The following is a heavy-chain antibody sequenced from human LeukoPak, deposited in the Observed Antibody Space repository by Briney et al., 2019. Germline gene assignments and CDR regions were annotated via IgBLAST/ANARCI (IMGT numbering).Heavy chain of an antibody. J-gene: IGHJ4*02. Sequence: PGGSLRLSCAAAGFTFSRYWMSWVRQATGKGLECVAKIKEDGSEKHYVDSVKGRFTISRDNAKKSLYLQMNSLRAEDTAVYYCAKWRRGGWSLDYWGQGTLVTVSS. D-gene: IGHD6-19*01. CDR1: GFTFSRYW. CDR3: AKWRRGGWSLDY. CDR2: IKEDGSEK. V-gene: IGHV3-7*03.